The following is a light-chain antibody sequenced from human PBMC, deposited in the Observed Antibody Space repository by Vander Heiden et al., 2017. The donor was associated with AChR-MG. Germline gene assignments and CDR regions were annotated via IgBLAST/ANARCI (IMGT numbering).Light chain of an antibody. CDR1: SSNIGSNT. V-gene: IGLV1-44*01. CDR2: SNN. Sequence: QSVLTQPPSAAGTPGQRVTILCSGSSSNIGSNTGNWYQQLPGTAPKLLIYSNNQRPSGVPDRFSGSQSGTSASLAISGLQSEDEADYYCAAWDDSLNGQWVFGGGTKLTVL. CDR3: AAWDDSLNGQWV. J-gene: IGLJ3*02.